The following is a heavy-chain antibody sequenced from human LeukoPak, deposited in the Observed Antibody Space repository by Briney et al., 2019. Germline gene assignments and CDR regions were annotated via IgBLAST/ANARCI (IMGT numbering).Heavy chain of an antibody. CDR3: ARGYQLLDDY. CDR2: MNPNSGNT. CDR1: GYTFTSYD. D-gene: IGHD2-2*01. Sequence: GASVKVSCKASGYTFTSYDINWVRQATGQGLEWMGWMNPNSGNTGYAQKFQGRVTMTRDTSISTAYMELSRLRSDDTAVYYCARGYQLLDDYWGQGTLVTVSS. V-gene: IGHV1-8*01. J-gene: IGHJ4*02.